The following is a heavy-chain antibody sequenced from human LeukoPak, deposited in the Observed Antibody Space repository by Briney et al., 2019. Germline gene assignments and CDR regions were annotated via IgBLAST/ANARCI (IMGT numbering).Heavy chain of an antibody. CDR2: IWFDETNK. Sequence: GGSLRLSCAASGFTFSNYGMHWVRQAPGKGLEWVAVIWFDETNKYYGDSVKGRFTISRDNAKNSLYLQMNSLRAEDTALYYCAKEGYSYGFEYWGQGTLVTVSS. J-gene: IGHJ4*02. CDR1: GFTFSNYG. CDR3: AKEGYSYGFEY. D-gene: IGHD5-18*01. V-gene: IGHV3-33*03.